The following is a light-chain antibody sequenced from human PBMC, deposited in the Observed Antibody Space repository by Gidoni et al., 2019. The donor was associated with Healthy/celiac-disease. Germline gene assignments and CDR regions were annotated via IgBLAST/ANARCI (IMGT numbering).Light chain of an antibody. CDR1: QSVSSN. J-gene: IGKJ1*01. V-gene: IGKV3-15*01. Sequence: EIVMTQSPATLSVSPGERATLSCRASQSVSSNLAWYQQNPGRAPRLLIYGASTRATGIPASFSGSGSGTEFTLTISSLQSEDFAVYYCQQYNNSPTWTFGQGTKVEIQ. CDR3: QQYNNSPTWT. CDR2: GAS.